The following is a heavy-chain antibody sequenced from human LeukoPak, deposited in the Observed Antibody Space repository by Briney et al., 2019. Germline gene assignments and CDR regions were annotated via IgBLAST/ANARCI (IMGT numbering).Heavy chain of an antibody. V-gene: IGHV4-59*01. CDR3: ARSGSYSGPYVY. J-gene: IGHJ4*02. CDR2: IYYSGST. CDR1: GGSISSYY. Sequence: PSETLSLTCTVSGGSISSYYWSWIRQPPGKGLEWIGYIYYSGSTNYNPSLESRVTISVDTSKNQFSLKLSSVTAADTAVYYCARSGSYSGPYVYWGQGTVVTVSS. D-gene: IGHD1-26*01.